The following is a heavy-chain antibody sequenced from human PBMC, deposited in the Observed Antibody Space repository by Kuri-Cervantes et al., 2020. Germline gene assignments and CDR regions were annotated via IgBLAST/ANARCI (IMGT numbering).Heavy chain of an antibody. CDR2: IYYSGST. J-gene: IGHJ4*02. D-gene: IGHD3-16*01. Sequence: GSLRLSCAVYGGSFSGYYWSWIRQPPGKGLEWVGYIYYSGSTNYNPSLKSRVTISVDTSKNQFSLKLSSVTAADTAVYYCARGRWADYWGQGTLVTVSS. CDR1: GGSFSGYY. CDR3: ARGRWADY. V-gene: IGHV4-59*01.